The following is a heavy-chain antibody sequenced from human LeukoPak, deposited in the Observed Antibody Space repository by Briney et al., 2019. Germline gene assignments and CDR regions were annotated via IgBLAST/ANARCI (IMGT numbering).Heavy chain of an antibody. D-gene: IGHD3-10*01. Sequence: GGSLRLSCAASGFTFNTYAMTWVRQAPGKGLEWVSTINGGDGTTYSADSVKGRFILSRDNSKNTVDLQLNSLRVEDTAIYFCAKGLYYGSGSYSKYFDSWGQGTLVTVSS. CDR1: GFTFNTYA. V-gene: IGHV3-23*01. CDR2: INGGDGTT. CDR3: AKGLYYGSGSYSKYFDS. J-gene: IGHJ4*02.